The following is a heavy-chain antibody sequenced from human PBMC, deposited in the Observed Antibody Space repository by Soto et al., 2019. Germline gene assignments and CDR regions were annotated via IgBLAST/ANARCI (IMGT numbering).Heavy chain of an antibody. D-gene: IGHD2-21*02. CDR1: GYSISSGYY. V-gene: IGHV4-38-2*02. Sequence: SETLSLTCAVSGYSISSGYYWGWIRQPPGKGLEWMGSIYDSGTTYYNPSLKSRFTISVDTSKHQFTLQLSSVTAADTAVYYCARDMVVVTAINYYYYGMDVWGQGTTVTVSS. J-gene: IGHJ6*02. CDR3: ARDMVVVTAINYYYYGMDV. CDR2: IYDSGTT.